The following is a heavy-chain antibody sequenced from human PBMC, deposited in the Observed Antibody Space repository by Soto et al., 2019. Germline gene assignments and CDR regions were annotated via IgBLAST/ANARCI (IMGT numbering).Heavy chain of an antibody. V-gene: IGHV3-30-3*01. J-gene: IGHJ4*02. CDR2: ISYDGSNK. CDR1: GFTFSSYA. CDR3: ARVSTTVTTVGDFDY. D-gene: IGHD4-17*01. Sequence: GGSLRLSCAASGFTFSSYAMHWVRQAPGKGLEWVAVISYDGSNKYYADSVKGRFTISRDNSKNTLYLQMNSLRAEDTALYYCARVSTTVTTVGDFDYWGQGTLVTVSS.